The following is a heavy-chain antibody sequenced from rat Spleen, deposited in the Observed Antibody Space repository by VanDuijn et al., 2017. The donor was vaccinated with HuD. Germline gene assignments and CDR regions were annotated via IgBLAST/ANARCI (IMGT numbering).Heavy chain of an antibody. J-gene: IGHJ3*01. CDR3: ANGGVVTQFAY. D-gene: IGHD1-1*01. CDR1: GFTFSDYY. Sequence: EVQLVESDGGLVQPGRSLKLSCAASGFTFSDYYMTWVRQAPTKGLEWVATITYDGSSTYYRDSVKGRFTISRDNVKSTLYLQMNSLRSEDAATYYCANGGVVTQFAYWGQGTLVTVSS. V-gene: IGHV5-29*01. CDR2: ITYDGSST.